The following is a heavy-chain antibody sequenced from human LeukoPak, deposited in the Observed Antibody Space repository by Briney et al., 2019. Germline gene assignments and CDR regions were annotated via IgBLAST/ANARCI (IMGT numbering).Heavy chain of an antibody. J-gene: IGHJ4*02. Sequence: SETLSLTCAVYGGSFSGYYWSWIRQPPGKGLEWIGEINHSGSTNYNPSLKSRVTISVDTSKNQFSLKLSSVTAADTAVYYCARSRTRLPDYWGQGTLVTVSS. CDR3: ARSRTRLPDY. CDR2: INHSGST. D-gene: IGHD1-14*01. CDR1: GGSFSGYY. V-gene: IGHV4-34*01.